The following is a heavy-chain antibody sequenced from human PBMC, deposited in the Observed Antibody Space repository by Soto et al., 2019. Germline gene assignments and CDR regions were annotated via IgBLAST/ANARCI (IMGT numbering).Heavy chain of an antibody. J-gene: IGHJ6*02. D-gene: IGHD2-2*01. CDR3: RSSTSCYDESCVDV. V-gene: IGHV4-38-2*01. Sequence: SETLSLTCAVSGYSISSGNYWAWIRQPPGRGLEWIGSLYHIGSTHYNTSLKSRVTISVDTSKNHFSLELSSVTAADTAIYYCRSSTSCYDESCVDVWGQGTMVTSP. CDR1: GYSISSGNY. CDR2: LYHIGST.